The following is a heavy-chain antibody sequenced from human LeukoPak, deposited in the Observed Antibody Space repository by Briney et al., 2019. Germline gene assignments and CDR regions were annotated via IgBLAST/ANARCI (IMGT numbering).Heavy chain of an antibody. CDR1: GFTFDDNA. J-gene: IGHJ1*01. D-gene: IGHD6-19*01. Sequence: PGGSLRLSCAASGFTFDDNAMHWVRQAPGKGLEWVSGISWNSHSIGYADSVKGRFTISRDNAKNSLYLQMNSLRADDTALYYCVEDWGSSGKGNFQHWGQGTLVTVSS. CDR2: ISWNSHSI. CDR3: VEDWGSSGKGNFQH. V-gene: IGHV3-9*01.